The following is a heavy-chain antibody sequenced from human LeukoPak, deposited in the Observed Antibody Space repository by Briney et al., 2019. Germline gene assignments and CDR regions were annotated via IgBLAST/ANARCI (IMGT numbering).Heavy chain of an antibody. Sequence: SETLSLTCAVYGGSFSGYYWSWIRQPPGKGLEWIGEINHSGSTNYNPSLKSRVTMPVDTSKNQFSLKLSSVTAADTAVYYCARLGRGYSYGRDEYYFDYWGQGTLVTVSS. V-gene: IGHV4-34*01. CDR3: ARLGRGYSYGRDEYYFDY. D-gene: IGHD5-18*01. CDR2: INHSGST. J-gene: IGHJ4*02. CDR1: GGSFSGYY.